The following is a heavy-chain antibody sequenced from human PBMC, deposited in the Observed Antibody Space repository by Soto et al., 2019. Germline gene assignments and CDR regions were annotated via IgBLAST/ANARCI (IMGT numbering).Heavy chain of an antibody. Sequence: SETLSLTCAVSGGSISTSNWWGWVRQPPGKGLEWIGEVYRTGSTTYNPSLESRLTISVDKSKNQFSLKLTSVTAADTAVYYCARARATIAAAAIFDCWGQGTLVTVSS. CDR3: ARARATIAAAAIFDC. CDR1: GGSISTSNW. J-gene: IGHJ4*02. D-gene: IGHD6-13*01. CDR2: VYRTGST. V-gene: IGHV4-4*02.